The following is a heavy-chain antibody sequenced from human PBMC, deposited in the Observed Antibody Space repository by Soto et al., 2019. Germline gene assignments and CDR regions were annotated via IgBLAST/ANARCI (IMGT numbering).Heavy chain of an antibody. J-gene: IGHJ6*02. D-gene: IGHD6-6*01. CDR1: GYTFTGYY. CDR3: ARTSIATSYGMDV. Sequence: ASVKVSCKASGYTFTGYYMHWVRQAPGQGLEWMGWINPNSGGTNYAQKFQGWVTMTRDTSISTAYMELSRLRSDDTAVYYCARTSIATSYGMDVCGQGTTVTVSS. CDR2: INPNSGGT. V-gene: IGHV1-2*04.